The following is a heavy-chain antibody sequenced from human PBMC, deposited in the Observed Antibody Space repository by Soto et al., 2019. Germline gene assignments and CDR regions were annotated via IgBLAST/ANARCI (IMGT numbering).Heavy chain of an antibody. CDR1: GYTFTSYG. CDR2: ISAYNGNT. J-gene: IGHJ4*02. Sequence: AASVKVSCKASGYTFTSYGISWVRQAPGQGLEWMGWISAYNGNTNYAQKLQGRVTMTTDTSTSTAYMELRSLRSDDTAVYYCARDSVVTYYDFWSGYSTYYFDYWGQGTLVTVSS. V-gene: IGHV1-18*01. CDR3: ARDSVVTYYDFWSGYSTYYFDY. D-gene: IGHD3-3*01.